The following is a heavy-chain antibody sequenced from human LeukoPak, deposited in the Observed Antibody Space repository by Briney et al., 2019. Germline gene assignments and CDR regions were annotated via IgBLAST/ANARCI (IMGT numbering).Heavy chain of an antibody. CDR2: ISSSGSTI. D-gene: IGHD2-8*01. CDR3: AKAPARPRSTIVLMVYAIHPYYYYGMDV. CDR1: GFTFSDYY. V-gene: IGHV3-11*01. Sequence: PGGSLRLSCAASGFTFSDYYMSWIRQAPGKGLEWVSYISSSGSTIYYADSVKGRFTISRDNAKNSLYLQMNSLRAEDTAVYYCAKAPARPRSTIVLMVYAIHPYYYYGMDVWGQGTTVTVSS. J-gene: IGHJ6*02.